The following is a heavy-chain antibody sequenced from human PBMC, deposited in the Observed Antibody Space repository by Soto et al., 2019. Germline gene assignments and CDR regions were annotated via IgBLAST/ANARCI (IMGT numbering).Heavy chain of an antibody. J-gene: IGHJ6*03. Sequence: GASVKVSCKASGYTFTSYGISWVRQAPGQGLEWMGWISAYNGNTNYAQKLQGRVTITSDRSVSTAYMELSSLRSEDMVVYSCVRDLSVDIVVVPAAMGKKTPRGVLDYYYYMDVWGKGTTVTVSS. CDR2: ISAYNGNT. V-gene: IGHV1-18*03. D-gene: IGHD2-2*01. CDR3: VRDLSVDIVVVPAAMGKKTPRGVLDYYYYMDV. CDR1: GYTFTSYG.